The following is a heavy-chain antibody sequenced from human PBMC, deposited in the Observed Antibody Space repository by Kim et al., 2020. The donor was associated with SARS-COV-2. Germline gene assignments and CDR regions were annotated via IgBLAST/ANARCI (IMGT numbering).Heavy chain of an antibody. Sequence: SETLSLTCAVYGGSFSGYYWSWIRQPPGKGLEWIGEINHSGSTNYNPSLKSRVTISVDTSKNQFSLKLSSVTAADTAVYYCASSVAAAGTAYYYGMDGWG. V-gene: IGHV4-34*01. J-gene: IGHJ6*01. CDR3: ASSVAAAGTAYYYGMDG. CDR1: GGSFSGYY. D-gene: IGHD6-13*01. CDR2: INHSGST.